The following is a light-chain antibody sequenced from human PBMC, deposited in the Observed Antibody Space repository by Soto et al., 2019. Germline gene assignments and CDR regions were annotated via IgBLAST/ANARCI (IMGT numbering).Light chain of an antibody. CDR3: QQTYRTRT. V-gene: IGKV1-39*01. J-gene: IGKJ1*01. Sequence: DIQMTQSPSSLSASAGDRVTITCRASQGISTYLKWYHHRPGKAPKLLIFDASTLQRGVPSRFSGSGSGTEFNLTITSLQPEDFATYYCQQTYRTRTFGPGTTVDMK. CDR2: DAS. CDR1: QGISTY.